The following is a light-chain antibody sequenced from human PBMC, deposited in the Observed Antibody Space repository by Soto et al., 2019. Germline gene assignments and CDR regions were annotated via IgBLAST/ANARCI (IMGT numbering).Light chain of an antibody. V-gene: IGKV3-20*01. CDR1: QSVSSSY. J-gene: IGKJ1*01. CDR2: GAS. CDR3: QQYGSSPWT. Sequence: EIVLTQSPGTLSLSPGERATLSCRASQSVSSSYLAWYQQKPGQAPRPLIYGASRRAIGIPDRFSGSGSGTDFTLTISILEPEDFAVYYCQQYGSSPWTFGQGTKVEIK.